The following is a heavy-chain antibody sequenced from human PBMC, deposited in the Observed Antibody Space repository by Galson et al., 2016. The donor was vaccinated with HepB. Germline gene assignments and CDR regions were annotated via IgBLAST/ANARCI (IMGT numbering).Heavy chain of an antibody. CDR2: IKSKTDGGTT. CDR1: GFTFTNAL. Sequence: SLRLSCAASGFTFTNALMSWVRQAPGKGLEWVGRIKSKTDGGTTDYAAPVKGRFIISRDDSESTLYLQMSSLKTEDTAVYYCTTSPDYWGQGTLVTVSS. V-gene: IGHV3-15*01. CDR3: TTSPDY. J-gene: IGHJ4*02.